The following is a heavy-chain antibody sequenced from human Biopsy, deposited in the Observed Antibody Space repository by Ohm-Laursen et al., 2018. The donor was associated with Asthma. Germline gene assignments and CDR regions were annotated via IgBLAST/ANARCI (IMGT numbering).Heavy chain of an antibody. Sequence: TLSLTCTVSGGSISSGGYYWSWIRQHPGKGLEWIGHIYYSGSTYYNPSLKSRVSISIDTSKNQFSLKLSSVTAADTAVYYCARAQDYYDSRGYYRSFDYWGQGTLVTVSS. CDR2: IYYSGST. V-gene: IGHV4-31*03. CDR3: ARAQDYYDSRGYYRSFDY. CDR1: GGSISSGGYY. J-gene: IGHJ4*02. D-gene: IGHD3-22*01.